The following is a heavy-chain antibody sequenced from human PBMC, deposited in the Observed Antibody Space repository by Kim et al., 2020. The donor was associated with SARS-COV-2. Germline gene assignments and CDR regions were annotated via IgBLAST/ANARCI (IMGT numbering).Heavy chain of an antibody. D-gene: IGHD1-26*01. J-gene: IGHJ4*02. CDR1: GFTFSSYE. Sequence: GGSLRLSCAASGFTFSSYEMNWVRQAPGKGLEWVSYISSSGSTIYYADSVKGRFTISRDNAKNSLYLQMNSLRAEDTAVYYCARGESWELYGEYYFDYWGQGTLVTVSS. V-gene: IGHV3-48*03. CDR2: ISSSGSTI. CDR3: ARGESWELYGEYYFDY.